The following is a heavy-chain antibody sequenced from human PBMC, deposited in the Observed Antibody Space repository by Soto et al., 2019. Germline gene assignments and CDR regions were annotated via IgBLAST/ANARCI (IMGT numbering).Heavy chain of an antibody. Sequence: SETLSLTCAVYGGSFSGYYWSWIRQPPGKGLEWIGEINHSGSTNYNPSLKSRVTISVDTSKNQFSLKLSSVTAADTAVFYCARGVVRSSTRAYYFFYYGMDVWGQGTTVTVSS. D-gene: IGHD2-2*01. CDR1: GGSFSGYY. J-gene: IGHJ6*02. CDR3: ARGVVRSSTRAYYFFYYGMDV. CDR2: INHSGST. V-gene: IGHV4-34*01.